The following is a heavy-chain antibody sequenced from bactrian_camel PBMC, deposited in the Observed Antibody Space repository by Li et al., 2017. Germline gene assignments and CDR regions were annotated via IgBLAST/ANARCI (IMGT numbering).Heavy chain of an antibody. V-gene: IGHV3S40*01. CDR1: GYISSMNC. CDR2: SGGSST. CDR3: AGCVGDGETMGGLGY. J-gene: IGHJ6*01. D-gene: IGHD1*01. Sequence: DVQLVESGGGSVQTGGSVRLSCAASGYISSMNCMGWFRQAPGKGLEWVSSSGGSSTFYADSVKGRFTISQDNAKKTVYLQMNSLKPEDTAMYYCAGCVGDGETMGGLGYWGQGTQVTVS.